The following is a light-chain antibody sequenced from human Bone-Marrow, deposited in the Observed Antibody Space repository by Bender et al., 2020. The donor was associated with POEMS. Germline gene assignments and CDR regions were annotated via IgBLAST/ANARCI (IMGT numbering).Light chain of an antibody. Sequence: SYELTQPPSVSVSPRQTARITCSGDALPKKYAYWYQQKSGQAPVLVIYEDNKRPSEIPERFSGSSSGTMVTLTISGAQVEDEAEYYCYSTDSSGDYRVFGGGTKLTVL. CDR1: ALPKKY. CDR3: YSTDSSGDYRV. J-gene: IGLJ2*01. CDR2: EDN. V-gene: IGLV3-10*01.